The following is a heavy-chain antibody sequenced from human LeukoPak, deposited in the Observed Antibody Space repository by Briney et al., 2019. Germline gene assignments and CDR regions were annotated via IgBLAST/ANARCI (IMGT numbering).Heavy chain of an antibody. CDR1: GGSISSSSYY. CDR2: IYYSGST. V-gene: IGHV4-39*01. CDR3: ASGRYRGGYAIWGTFDY. D-gene: IGHD6-19*01. Sequence: SETLSLTCTVSGGSISSSSYYWGWIRQPPGKGLEWIGSIYYSGSTYYNPSLKSRVTISVDTSKNQFSLKLSSVTAADTAVYYCASGRYRGGYAIWGTFDYWGQGTLVTVSS. J-gene: IGHJ4*02.